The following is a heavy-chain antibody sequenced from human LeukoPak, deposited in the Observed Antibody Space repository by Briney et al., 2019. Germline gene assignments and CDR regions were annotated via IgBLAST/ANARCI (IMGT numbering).Heavy chain of an antibody. CDR1: GRSFSGYY. J-gene: IGHJ4*02. D-gene: IGHD6-13*01. V-gene: IGHV4-34*01. Sequence: SETLSLTCAVYGRSFSGYYWSWIRQPPGKGLEWIGEINHSGSTNYNPSLKSRVTISVDTSKNQFSLKLSSVTAADTAVYYCARGIAAAGMFDYWGQGTLVTVSS. CDR2: INHSGST. CDR3: ARGIAAAGMFDY.